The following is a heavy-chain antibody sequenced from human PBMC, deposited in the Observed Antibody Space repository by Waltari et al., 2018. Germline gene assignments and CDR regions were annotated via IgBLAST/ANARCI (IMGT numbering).Heavy chain of an antibody. CDR3: ARSGWTWFGELSMLGDDAFDI. J-gene: IGHJ3*02. CDR1: GGSISSYY. CDR2: IYYSGST. V-gene: IGHV4-59*01. D-gene: IGHD3-10*01. Sequence: QVQLQESGPGLVKPSETLSLTCTVSGGSISSYYWSWIRQPPGKGLEWIGYIYYSGSTNYNPSLKSRVTISVDTSKNQFSLKPSSVTAADTAVYYCARSGWTWFGELSMLGDDAFDIWGQGTMVTVSS.